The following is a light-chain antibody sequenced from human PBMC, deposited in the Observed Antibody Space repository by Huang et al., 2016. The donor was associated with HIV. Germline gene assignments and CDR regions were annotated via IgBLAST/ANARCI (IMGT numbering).Light chain of an antibody. J-gene: IGKJ1*01. V-gene: IGKV1-27*01. CDR2: AAS. Sequence: DIQMTQSPSSLSASVGDRVTITCRASQGISNYLAWYQQKPGKVPKLLIYAASTLQSGVPSRFSGGGAGTDFTLTISSLQPEDVTIYYCQKYNSALRTFGQGTKVEIK. CDR3: QKYNSALRT. CDR1: QGISNY.